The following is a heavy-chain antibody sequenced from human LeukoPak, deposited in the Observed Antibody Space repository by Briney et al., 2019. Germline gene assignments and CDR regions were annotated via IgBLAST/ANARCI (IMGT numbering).Heavy chain of an antibody. V-gene: IGHV3-30*03. D-gene: IGHD6-19*01. Sequence: PGRSLRPSCAASGFTFSSYGMHWVRQAPGKGLEWVAVISYDGSNKYYADSVKGRFTISRDNSKNTLYLQMNSLRAEDTAVYYCAITKTVAGESFDYWGQGTLVTVSS. J-gene: IGHJ4*02. CDR1: GFTFSSYG. CDR2: ISYDGSNK. CDR3: AITKTVAGESFDY.